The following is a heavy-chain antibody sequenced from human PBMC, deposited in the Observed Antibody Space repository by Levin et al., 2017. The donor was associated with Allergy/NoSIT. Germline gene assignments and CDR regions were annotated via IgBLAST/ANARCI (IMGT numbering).Heavy chain of an antibody. Sequence: KPGGSLRLSCEASGFNFNNGWMGWVRQVPGKGLEWVGRIKSKEDDERKDYAAPVKGRFTISRDDEKKILYLQMNGLTTEDTGVYYCCTDLLRLRWYFDLWGRGTLVTVSS. CDR2: IKSKEDDERK. V-gene: IGHV3-15*01. CDR3: CTDLLRLRWYFDL. D-gene: IGHD3-10*01. CDR1: GFNFNNGW. J-gene: IGHJ2*01.